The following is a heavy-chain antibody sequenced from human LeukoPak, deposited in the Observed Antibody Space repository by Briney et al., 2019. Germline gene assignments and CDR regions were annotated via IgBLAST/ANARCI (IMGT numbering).Heavy chain of an antibody. CDR1: GFTLSGYW. V-gene: IGHV3-74*01. CDR3: VSGDASP. J-gene: IGHJ5*02. CDR2: TNGAGSIT. Sequence: GGSLRLSCAGFTLSGYWMQWVRQAPGKGLVWVSRTNGAGSITFYADSVKGRFSISRDTAKKILYLQMNSLRVEDTAVYYCVSGDASPGGQGTLVTVSS. D-gene: IGHD7-27*01.